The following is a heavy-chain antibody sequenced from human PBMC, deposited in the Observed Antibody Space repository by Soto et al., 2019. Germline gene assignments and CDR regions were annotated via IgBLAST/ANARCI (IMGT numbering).Heavy chain of an antibody. J-gene: IGHJ6*02. CDR3: AGSGVYYYYGMDV. CDR1: GGTFSSYA. CDR2: IIPIFGTA. V-gene: IGHV1-69*13. Sequence: ASVKVSCKASGGTFSSYAISWVRQAPGQGLEWMGGIIPIFGTANYAQKFQGRVTITADESTSTAYMELSSLRSEDTAVYYCAGSGVYYYYGMDVWGQGTTVTVSS.